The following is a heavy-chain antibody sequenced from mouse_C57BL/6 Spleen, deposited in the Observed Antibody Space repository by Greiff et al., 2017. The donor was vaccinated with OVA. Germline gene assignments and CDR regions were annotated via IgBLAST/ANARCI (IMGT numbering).Heavy chain of an antibody. Sequence: VQLQQSGGDLVKPGGSLKLSCAASGFTFSSYGMSWVRQTPDKRLEWVATISSGGSYTYYPDSVKGRFTISRDNAKNTLYLQMSSLKSEDTAMYYCARRETGTGSWFAYWGQGTLVTVSA. V-gene: IGHV5-6*01. J-gene: IGHJ3*01. CDR2: ISSGGSYT. D-gene: IGHD4-1*01. CDR3: ARRETGTGSWFAY. CDR1: GFTFSSYG.